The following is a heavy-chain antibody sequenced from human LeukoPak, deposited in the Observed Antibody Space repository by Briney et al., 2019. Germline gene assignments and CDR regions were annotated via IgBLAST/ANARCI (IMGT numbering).Heavy chain of an antibody. Sequence: QPGGSLRLSCSASGFTFSSYAMHWGRQAPGKGLEYVSAISSNGGSTYYADSVKGRFTISRDNSKNTLYLQMSSLRSEDTAVYYCVKDFSHTMVRGVVDPWGQGTLVTVSS. D-gene: IGHD3-10*01. CDR3: VKDFSHTMVRGVVDP. CDR2: ISSNGGST. J-gene: IGHJ5*02. CDR1: GFTFSSYA. V-gene: IGHV3-64D*06.